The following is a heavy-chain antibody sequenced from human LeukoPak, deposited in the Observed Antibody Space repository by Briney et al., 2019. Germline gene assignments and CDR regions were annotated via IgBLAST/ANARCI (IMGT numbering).Heavy chain of an antibody. CDR1: GFTFSGFA. CDR2: ISSSSSTI. CDR3: ARAVVRTRVDY. J-gene: IGHJ4*02. Sequence: GGSLRLSCAASGFTFSGFAMNWVRQAPGKGLDWVAYISSSSSTIYYADSVKGRFTISRDNAKNSLFLQMNSLRAEDTAVYYCARAVVRTRVDYWGQGTLVTVSS. V-gene: IGHV3-48*04. D-gene: IGHD3-10*01.